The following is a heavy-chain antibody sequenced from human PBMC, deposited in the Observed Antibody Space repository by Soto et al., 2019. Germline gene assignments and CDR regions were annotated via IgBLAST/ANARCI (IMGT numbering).Heavy chain of an antibody. CDR2: ISYDGSNK. Sequence: PGGSLRLSCAASGFTFSSYGMHWVRQAPGKGLEWVAVISYDGSNKYYADSVKGRFTISRDNSKNTLSLQMNSLRGEDTAVYYCAQDLDTAMAILDYWGQGTMVTVSS. D-gene: IGHD5-18*01. CDR3: AQDLDTAMAILDY. J-gene: IGHJ4*02. CDR1: GFTFSSYG. V-gene: IGHV3-30*18.